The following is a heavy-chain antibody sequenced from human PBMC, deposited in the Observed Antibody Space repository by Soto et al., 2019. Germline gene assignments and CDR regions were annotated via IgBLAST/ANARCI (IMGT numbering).Heavy chain of an antibody. D-gene: IGHD4-17*01. Sequence: PGESLKISCKGSGYSFTSYWIGLVRQMPGKGLEWMGIIYPGDSDTRYSPSFQGQVTISADKSISTAYLQWSSLKASDTAMYYCARAYGGKTLLWADQSFDYWGQGTLVTVSS. CDR2: IYPGDSDT. J-gene: IGHJ4*02. CDR1: GYSFTSYW. CDR3: ARAYGGKTLLWADQSFDY. V-gene: IGHV5-51*01.